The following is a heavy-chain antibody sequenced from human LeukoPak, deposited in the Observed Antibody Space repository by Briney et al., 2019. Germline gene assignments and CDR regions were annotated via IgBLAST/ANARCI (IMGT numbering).Heavy chain of an antibody. V-gene: IGHV3-23*01. D-gene: IGHD5-12*01. Sequence: GGSLRLSCAASGFTFRSYAMSWVRQAPGKGLEWVSVLIGSSGSTDYADSVKGRFTMSRDNSKNTVFLHMNSLRAEDTAIYYCAKGAYDYIEIAYFDSWGQGTLVTVSS. CDR3: AKGAYDYIEIAYFDS. CDR2: LIGSSGST. CDR1: GFTFRSYA. J-gene: IGHJ4*02.